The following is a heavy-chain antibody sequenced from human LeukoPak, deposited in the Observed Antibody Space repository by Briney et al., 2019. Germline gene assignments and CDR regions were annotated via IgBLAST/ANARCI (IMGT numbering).Heavy chain of an antibody. D-gene: IGHD4-23*01. CDR1: GGSISSSTFH. CDR3: TRSGTMVVMRPMYY. Sequence: SETLSLTCTVSGGSISSSTFHWGWIRQPPGKGLEWIGNIYYSGSTYYNPSLKSRVTISVDTSKNQFSLKLSSVTAADTAVCYCTRSGTMVVMRPMYYWGQGTLVTVSS. CDR2: IYYSGST. V-gene: IGHV4-39*01. J-gene: IGHJ4*02.